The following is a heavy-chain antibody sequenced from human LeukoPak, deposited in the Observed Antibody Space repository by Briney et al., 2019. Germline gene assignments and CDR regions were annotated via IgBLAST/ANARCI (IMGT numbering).Heavy chain of an antibody. J-gene: IGHJ5*02. Sequence: SETLSLTCTVSGYSISSGYYWGWIRQPPGKGLEWIGSIYHSGRTFYNPSLKSRVTISVDTSKNQFSLKLTSVTAADTAVYYCARVDGSCSGGSCPSGNWFDPWGQGTLVTVSS. D-gene: IGHD2-15*01. CDR1: GYSISSGYY. CDR3: ARVDGSCSGGSCPSGNWFDP. CDR2: IYHSGRT. V-gene: IGHV4-38-2*02.